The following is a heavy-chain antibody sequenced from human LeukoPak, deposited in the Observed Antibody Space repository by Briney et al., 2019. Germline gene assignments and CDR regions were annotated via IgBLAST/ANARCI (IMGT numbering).Heavy chain of an antibody. CDR2: IYSGGST. CDR1: GFTVSSNY. Sequence: PGGSLRLSCAASGFTVSSNYMSWVRQAPGKGLEWVSVIYSGGSTYYADSVKGRFTISRDNSKNTLYLQMNRLRAEDTAAYYCARVSGWDSYFDYWGQGTLVTVSS. V-gene: IGHV3-53*01. D-gene: IGHD1-14*01. CDR3: ARVSGWDSYFDY. J-gene: IGHJ4*02.